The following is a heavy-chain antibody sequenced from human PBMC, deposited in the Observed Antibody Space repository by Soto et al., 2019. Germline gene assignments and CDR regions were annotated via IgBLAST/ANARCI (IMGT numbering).Heavy chain of an antibody. CDR3: ASRVSGYSYHLDY. CDR2: IYYSGST. J-gene: IGHJ4*02. D-gene: IGHD3-3*01. CDR1: GGSISSSIYY. Sequence: TLSLTCTVSGGSISSSIYYWGWIRQPPGKGLEWIGSIYYSGSTYYNPSLKSRVTISVDTSKNQFSLKLSSVTAADTAVYYCASRVSGYSYHLDYWGQGTLVTVSS. V-gene: IGHV4-39*01.